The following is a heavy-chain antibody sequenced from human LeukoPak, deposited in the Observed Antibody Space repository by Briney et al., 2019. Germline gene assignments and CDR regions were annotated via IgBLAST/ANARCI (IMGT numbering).Heavy chain of an antibody. D-gene: IGHD2-2*01. J-gene: IGHJ4*02. Sequence: GGSLRLSCAASGFTFSSYGMSWVRQAPGKGLEWVSGISWNSGKIDYADSVKGRFTISRDNAKNSLYLQMSSLRAEDTALYYCVKVRYCSRINCYQAFDYWGQGTLVTVSS. CDR1: GFTFSSYG. CDR2: ISWNSGKI. V-gene: IGHV3-9*01. CDR3: VKVRYCSRINCYQAFDY.